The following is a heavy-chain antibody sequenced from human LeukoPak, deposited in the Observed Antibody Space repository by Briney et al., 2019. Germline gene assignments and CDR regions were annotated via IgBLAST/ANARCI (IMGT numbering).Heavy chain of an antibody. Sequence: GGSLRLSCAASGFTFSSYSMSWVRQAPGKGLEWVSAISGSGGSTYYADSVKGRFTISRDNSKNTLYLQMNSLRAEDTAVYYCAKDLDRTTVRPEYFQHWGQGTLVTVSS. D-gene: IGHD4-11*01. V-gene: IGHV3-23*01. CDR2: ISGSGGST. CDR1: GFTFSSYS. CDR3: AKDLDRTTVRPEYFQH. J-gene: IGHJ1*01.